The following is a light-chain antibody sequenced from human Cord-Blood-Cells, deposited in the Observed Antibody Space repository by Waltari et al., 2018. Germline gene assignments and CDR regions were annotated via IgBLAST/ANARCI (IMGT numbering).Light chain of an antibody. CDR3: QQYNNWQIT. V-gene: IGKV3-15*01. J-gene: IGKJ5*01. CDR1: QSVSSN. Sequence: MTQSPATLSVSPGERATLSCRASQSVSSNLAWYQQKPGQAPRLLIYGASTRATGIPARFSVSGSGTEFTLTISSLQSEDFAVYYCQQYNNWQITFGQGTRLEIK. CDR2: GAS.